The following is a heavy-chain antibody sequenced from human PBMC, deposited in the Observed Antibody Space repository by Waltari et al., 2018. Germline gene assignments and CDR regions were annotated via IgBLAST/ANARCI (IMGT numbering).Heavy chain of an antibody. V-gene: IGHV3-30*14. CDR3: ARGGGVLLWFAN. J-gene: IGHJ5*02. D-gene: IGHD3-10*01. Sequence: QVQLVQSGGGVVQPGRSLRLSCVASGFPFRGHALHWVRQAPGKGLEWVAVISHDGSNKYYAEFVKGRFTISRDNSKNTLYLQMNSLRADDTAVYYCARGGGVLLWFANWGQGTLVTVSS. CDR1: GFPFRGHA. CDR2: ISHDGSNK.